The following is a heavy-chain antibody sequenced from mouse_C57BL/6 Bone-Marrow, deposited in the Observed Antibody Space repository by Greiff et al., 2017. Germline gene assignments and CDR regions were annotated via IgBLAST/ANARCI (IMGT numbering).Heavy chain of an antibody. J-gene: IGHJ2*01. D-gene: IGHD4-1*01. CDR1: GFSLTSYG. Sequence: VMLVESGPGLVAPSQSLSITCTVSGFSLTSYGVNWVRQPTGKGLEWLGVIWGDGSTNYHSALISRLSISKDNSKSQVFLKLNSLQTDDTATYYCAKPGRGDYFDYWGQGTTLTVSS. V-gene: IGHV2-3*01. CDR2: IWGDGST. CDR3: AKPGRGDYFDY.